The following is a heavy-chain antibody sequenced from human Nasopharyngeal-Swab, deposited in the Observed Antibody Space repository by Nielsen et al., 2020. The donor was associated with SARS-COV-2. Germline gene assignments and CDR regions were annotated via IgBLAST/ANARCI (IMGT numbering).Heavy chain of an antibody. CDR3: ARDGGSYNDY. CDR2: IKQDGSEK. Sequence: LSLPCAASGFPFSSYWMSWVRQAPGKGLEWVANIKQDGSEKYYVDSVKGRFTISRDNAKNSLYLQMNSLRAEDTAVYYCARDGGSYNDYWGQGTLVTVSS. V-gene: IGHV3-7*01. D-gene: IGHD1-26*01. CDR1: GFPFSSYW. J-gene: IGHJ4*02.